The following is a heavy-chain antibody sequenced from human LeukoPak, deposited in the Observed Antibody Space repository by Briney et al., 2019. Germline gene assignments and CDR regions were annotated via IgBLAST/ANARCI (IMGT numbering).Heavy chain of an antibody. CDR3: ARDNRKEAYYYGSGSYHELDY. D-gene: IGHD3-10*01. CDR1: GGTFSSYA. CDR2: IIPIFATA. Sequence: SVKVSCKASGGTFSSYAISWVRQAPGQGLELMGRIIPIFATANYAQKFQGRVTITTDESTSTAYMELSSLRSEDTAVYYCARDNRKEAYYYGSGSYHELDYWGQGTLVTVSS. J-gene: IGHJ4*02. V-gene: IGHV1-69*05.